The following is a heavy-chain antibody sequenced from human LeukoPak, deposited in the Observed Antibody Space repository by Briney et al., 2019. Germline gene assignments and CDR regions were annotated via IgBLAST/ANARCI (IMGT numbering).Heavy chain of an antibody. CDR2: ISGSGGST. Sequence: GGSLRLSCTASGFTFSGFAMNWVRQAPGKGLEWVSAISGSGGSTYYADSVKGRFTISRDNSKNTLYLQMNSLRAEDTAVYYCAKDRVAVAGPGDWGQGTLVTVSS. D-gene: IGHD6-19*01. CDR1: GFTFSGFA. J-gene: IGHJ4*02. V-gene: IGHV3-23*01. CDR3: AKDRVAVAGPGD.